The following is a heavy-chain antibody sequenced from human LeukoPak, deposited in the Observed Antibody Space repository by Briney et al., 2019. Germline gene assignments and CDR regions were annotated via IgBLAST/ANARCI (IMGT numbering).Heavy chain of an antibody. CDR1: GGTFSRYA. D-gene: IGHD6-13*01. Sequence: SVKVSCKASGGTFSRYAISWVRQAPGQGLEWMGGIIPAFGTANYAQKFQSRVTITADESTSTAYMKLSSVRSEDTAVYYCATEIHRGSGIAAVWGQGTLVTVSS. V-gene: IGHV1-69*13. CDR3: ATEIHRGSGIAAV. CDR2: IIPAFGTA. J-gene: IGHJ4*02.